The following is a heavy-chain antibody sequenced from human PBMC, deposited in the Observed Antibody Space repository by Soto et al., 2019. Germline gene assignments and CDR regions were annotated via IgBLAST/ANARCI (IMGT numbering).Heavy chain of an antibody. CDR1: GFTFSSYA. J-gene: IGHJ6*02. V-gene: IGHV3-30-3*01. Sequence: GGSLRLSCAASGFTFSSYAMHWVRQALGKGLEWVAVISYDGSNKYYADSVKGRFTISRDNSKNTLYLQMNSLRAEDTAVYYCARDRKAGYGDEKPYYYYGMDVWGQGTTVTVSS. CDR2: ISYDGSNK. CDR3: ARDRKAGYGDEKPYYYYGMDV. D-gene: IGHD4-17*01.